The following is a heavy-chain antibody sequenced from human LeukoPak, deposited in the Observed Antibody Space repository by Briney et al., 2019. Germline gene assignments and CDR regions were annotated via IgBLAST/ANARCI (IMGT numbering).Heavy chain of an antibody. J-gene: IGHJ4*02. CDR1: VGSISSYY. CDR2: IYTSGST. Sequence: VKPSETLSLTCTVSVGSISSYYWSWIRQPAGEGLEWIGRIYTSGSTNYNPSLKSRVTMSVDTSKRQFSLKLSSVTAADTAVYYCALRTTDSYGYEGTGYWGQGTLVTVSS. CDR3: ALRTTDSYGYEGTGY. D-gene: IGHD5-18*01. V-gene: IGHV4-4*07.